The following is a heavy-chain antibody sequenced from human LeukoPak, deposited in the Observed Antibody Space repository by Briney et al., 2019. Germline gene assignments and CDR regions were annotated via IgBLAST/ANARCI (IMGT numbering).Heavy chain of an antibody. V-gene: IGHV4-59*01. CDR3: ARAYYYGSGSPTKRPLDY. Sequence: SETLSLTCTVSGGSISSYYWSWIRQPPGKGLEWIGYIYSSGSTNYNPSLKSRLTISVDASKNQFSLKLTSVTAADTAVYYCARAYYYGSGSPTKRPLDYWGQGTLVTVSS. CDR2: IYSSGST. D-gene: IGHD3-10*01. CDR1: GGSISSYY. J-gene: IGHJ4*02.